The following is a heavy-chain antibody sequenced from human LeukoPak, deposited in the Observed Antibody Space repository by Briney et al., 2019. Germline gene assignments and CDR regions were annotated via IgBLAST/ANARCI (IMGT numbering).Heavy chain of an antibody. Sequence: PGGSLRLSCAASVFTFSSYTMSWVRQAPGKGLEWVSYISSSSSTIYYADSVKGRFTISRDNAKNSLYLQMNSLRDEDTAVYYCARAYHYGSGYGMDVWGQGSTLTVSS. CDR1: VFTFSSYT. CDR2: ISSSSSTI. D-gene: IGHD3-10*01. V-gene: IGHV3-48*02. J-gene: IGHJ6*02. CDR3: ARAYHYGSGYGMDV.